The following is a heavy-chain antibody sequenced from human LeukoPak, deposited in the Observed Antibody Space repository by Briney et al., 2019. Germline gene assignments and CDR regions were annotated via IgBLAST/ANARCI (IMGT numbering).Heavy chain of an antibody. CDR1: GFTFSSYS. CDR3: ARDGLGGYCSGGSCYAGSPPFDY. V-gene: IGHV3-48*04. Sequence: GGSLRLSCAASGFTFSSYSMNWVRQAPGKGLEWVSYISSSSSTIYYADSVKGRFTISRDNAKNSLYLQMNSLRAEDTAVYYCARDGLGGYCSGGSCYAGSPPFDYWGQGTLVTVSS. J-gene: IGHJ4*02. CDR2: ISSSSSTI. D-gene: IGHD2-15*01.